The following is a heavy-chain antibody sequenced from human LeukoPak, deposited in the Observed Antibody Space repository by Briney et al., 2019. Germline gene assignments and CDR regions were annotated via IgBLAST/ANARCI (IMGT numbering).Heavy chain of an antibody. D-gene: IGHD2-2*01. CDR1: GGSFSGYY. J-gene: IGHJ5*02. Sequence: SETLSLTCAVYGGSFSGYYWSWIRQPPGKGLEWIGYIYYSGSTNYNPSLKSRVTISVDTSKNQFSLKLSSVTAADTAVYYCARYSVVVPAARYVYNWFDPWGQGTLVTVSS. CDR3: ARYSVVVPAARYVYNWFDP. CDR2: IYYSGST. V-gene: IGHV4-59*01.